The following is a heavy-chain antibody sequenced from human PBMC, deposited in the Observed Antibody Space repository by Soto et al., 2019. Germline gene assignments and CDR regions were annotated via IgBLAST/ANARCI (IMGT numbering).Heavy chain of an antibody. CDR1: GDSISSSSYY. J-gene: IGHJ4*02. Sequence: SETLSLTCTVSGDSISSSSYYWDWIRQPPGKGLEWIGSIYYSGSPYYNPSLKSRVNLSVDTSKNQFSLNLSSVTAADTAVYYCARFLAGTEGYYFDYWGQGTLVTVSS. CDR2: IYYSGSP. CDR3: ARFLAGTEGYYFDY. D-gene: IGHD6-13*01. V-gene: IGHV4-39*01.